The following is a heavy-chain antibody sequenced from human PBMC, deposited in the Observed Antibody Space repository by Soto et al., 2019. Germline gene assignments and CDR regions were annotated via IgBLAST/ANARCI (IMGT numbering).Heavy chain of an antibody. D-gene: IGHD6-13*01. V-gene: IGHV1-69*13. CDR3: ARAKYSSKIYYYYGMDV. CDR2: IIPIFGTA. J-gene: IGHJ6*02. CDR1: GCTFSSYA. Sequence: AVKVSCKASGCTFSSYAISWVRQAPGQGLEWMGGIIPIFGTANYAQKFQGRVTITADESTSTAYMELSSLRSEDTAVYYCARAKYSSKIYYYYGMDVWGQGTTVTVSS.